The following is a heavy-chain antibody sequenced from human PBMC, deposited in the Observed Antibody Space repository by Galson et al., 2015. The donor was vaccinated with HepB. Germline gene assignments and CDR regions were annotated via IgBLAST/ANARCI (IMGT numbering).Heavy chain of an antibody. J-gene: IGHJ4*02. V-gene: IGHV3-73*01. CDR2: IGSKANSYAT. D-gene: IGHD6-13*01. CDR3: TRLGDLSGYSSL. Sequence: SLRLSCAASGFTFSGSAMHWVRLASGRGLEWVGRIGSKANSYATAYAASVKGRFTISRDDSKNTAYMQMNSLKTEDTAVYYCTRLGDLSGYSSLWGQGTLVTVSS. CDR1: GFTFSGSA.